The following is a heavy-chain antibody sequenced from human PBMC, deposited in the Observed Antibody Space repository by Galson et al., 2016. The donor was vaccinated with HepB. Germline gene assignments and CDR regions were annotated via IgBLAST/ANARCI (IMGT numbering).Heavy chain of an antibody. D-gene: IGHD6-13*01. Sequence: SLRLSCAASGLTVSSNHMSWFRQAPGKGLEWVANIYSDGNTKYADSVKGRFTISRDNAKNTLYLQMNSLRAEDTAVFYCATAIEAVGEGFDSWGQGTLVTVSS. CDR3: ATAIEAVGEGFDS. V-gene: IGHV3-53*01. CDR2: IYSDGNT. J-gene: IGHJ4*02. CDR1: GLTVSSNH.